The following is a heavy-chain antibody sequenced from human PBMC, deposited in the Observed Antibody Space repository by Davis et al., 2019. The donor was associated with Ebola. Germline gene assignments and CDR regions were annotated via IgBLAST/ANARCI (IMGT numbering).Heavy chain of an antibody. V-gene: IGHV4-34*01. J-gene: IGHJ6*02. CDR3: ARHMGYYDFWSGAYYYYYGMDV. D-gene: IGHD3-3*01. CDR1: GGSFSGYY. CDR2: INHSGST. Sequence: SETLSLTCAVYGGSFSGYYWSWIRQPPGKGLEWIGEINHSGSTNYNPSLKSRVTISVDTSKNQFSLKLSSVTAADTAVYYCARHMGYYDFWSGAYYYYYGMDVWGQGTTVTVSS.